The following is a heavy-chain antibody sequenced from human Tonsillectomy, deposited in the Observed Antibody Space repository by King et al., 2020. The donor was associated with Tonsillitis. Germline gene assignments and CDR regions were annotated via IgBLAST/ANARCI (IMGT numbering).Heavy chain of an antibody. Sequence: VQLVESGGGVVQPGRSLRLSCAASGFTFSSYGIHWVRQAPGKGLEWVAVISYDGSNKYYADSVKGRFNISRDNSQNTLYLQMNSLRAEDTAVYYCARNYYYRCGHSNGLDVWGQGTTGTVSS. J-gene: IGHJ6*02. CDR3: ARNYYYRCGHSNGLDV. D-gene: IGHD3-22*01. CDR2: ISYDGSNK. CDR1: GFTFSSYG. V-gene: IGHV3-33*05.